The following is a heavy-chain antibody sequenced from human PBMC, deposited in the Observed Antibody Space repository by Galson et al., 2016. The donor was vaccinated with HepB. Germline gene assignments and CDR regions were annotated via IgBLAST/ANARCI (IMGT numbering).Heavy chain of an antibody. D-gene: IGHD1-14*01. J-gene: IGHJ4*02. CDR3: ARAPNPDASFDY. V-gene: IGHV2-70*01. CDR1: GFSLSNSGMC. Sequence: PALVKPTQTLTLTCTFSGFSLSNSGMCVSWIRQPPGKALEWLALIDWDDDKYYTTSLKTRLTISKDTSKNQVVLTLTNMDPVDTATYYCARAPNPDASFDYWGQGTLVTVSS. CDR2: IDWDDDK.